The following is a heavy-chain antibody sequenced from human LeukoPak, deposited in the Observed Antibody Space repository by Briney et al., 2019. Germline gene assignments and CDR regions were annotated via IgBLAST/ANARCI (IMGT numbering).Heavy chain of an antibody. D-gene: IGHD4-23*01. CDR3: ARAIGKSEGY. CDR1: GFTFSSYW. V-gene: IGHV3-74*01. CDR2: INSDGSST. J-gene: IGHJ4*02. Sequence: GSLRLSCAASGFTFSSYWMHWVRQAPGKGLVWVSRINSDGSSTSYADSVKDRFTISRDNAKSSLYLQMDSLRAEDTAVYYCARAIGKSEGYWGQGTLVTVSS.